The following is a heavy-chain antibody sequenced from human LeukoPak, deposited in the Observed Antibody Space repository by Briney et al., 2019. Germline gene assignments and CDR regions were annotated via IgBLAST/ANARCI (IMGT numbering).Heavy chain of an antibody. CDR3: ARGDAFSGSYSSWASGDAFDI. V-gene: IGHV4-59*12. Sequence: SETLSLTCTVSGGSISSYYWSWIRQPPGKGLEWIGYIYYSGSTYYNPSLKSRVTISVDTSKNQFSLKLSSVTAADTAVYYCARGDAFSGSYSSWASGDAFDIWGQGTMVTVSS. CDR1: GGSISSYY. D-gene: IGHD1-26*01. CDR2: IYYSGST. J-gene: IGHJ3*02.